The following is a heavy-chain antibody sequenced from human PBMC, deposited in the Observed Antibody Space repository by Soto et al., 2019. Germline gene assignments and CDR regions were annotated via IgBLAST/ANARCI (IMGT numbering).Heavy chain of an antibody. CDR1: GFTFSSYG. CDR3: AKALRYYDSSEYYFDY. CDR2: ISYDGSNK. D-gene: IGHD3-22*01. V-gene: IGHV3-30*18. J-gene: IGHJ4*02. Sequence: GESLKISCAASGFTFSSYGMHWVRQAPGKGLEWVAVISYDGSNKYYADSVKGRFTISRDNSKNTLYLQMNSLRAEDTAVYYCAKALRYYDSSEYYFDYRGQGTLVTLSS.